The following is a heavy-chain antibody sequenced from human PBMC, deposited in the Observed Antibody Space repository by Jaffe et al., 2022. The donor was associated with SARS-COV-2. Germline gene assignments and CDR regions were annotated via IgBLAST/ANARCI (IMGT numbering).Heavy chain of an antibody. J-gene: IGHJ3*02. Sequence: EVQLVESGGGLVKPGGSLRLSCAASGFTFSNAWMSWVRQAPGKGLEWVGRIKSKTDGGTTDYAAPVKGRFTISRDDSKNTLYLQMNSLKTEDTAVYYCTTDPGSGYYTGDAFDIWGQGTMVTVSS. V-gene: IGHV3-15*01. D-gene: IGHD3-3*01. CDR2: IKSKTDGGTT. CDR3: TTDPGSGYYTGDAFDI. CDR1: GFTFSNAW.